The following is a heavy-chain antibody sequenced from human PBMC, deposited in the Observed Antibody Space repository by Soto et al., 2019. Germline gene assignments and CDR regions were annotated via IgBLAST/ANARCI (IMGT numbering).Heavy chain of an antibody. CDR1: GGTFSSYA. J-gene: IGHJ5*02. V-gene: IGHV1-69*13. CDR3: ARGSGRGTGWFDP. Sequence: SVKVSCKASGGTFSSYAISWVRQAPGQGLEWMGGIIPIFGTANYAQKFQGRVTITADESTSTAYMELSSLRSEGTAVYYCARGSGRGTGWFDPWGQGTLVTVSS. CDR2: IIPIFGTA. D-gene: IGHD1-1*01.